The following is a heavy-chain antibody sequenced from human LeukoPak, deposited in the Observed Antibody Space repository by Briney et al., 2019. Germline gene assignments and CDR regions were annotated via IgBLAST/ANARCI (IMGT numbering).Heavy chain of an antibody. J-gene: IGHJ4*02. Sequence: ASVKVSCKASGGTFSSYAISWVRQATGQGLEWMGWMNPNSGNTGYAQKFQGRVTMTRNTSISTAYMELSSLRSEDTAVYYCARGYYSSSWFDYWGQGTLVTVSS. V-gene: IGHV1-8*02. CDR2: MNPNSGNT. D-gene: IGHD6-13*01. CDR1: GGTFSSYA. CDR3: ARGYYSSSWFDY.